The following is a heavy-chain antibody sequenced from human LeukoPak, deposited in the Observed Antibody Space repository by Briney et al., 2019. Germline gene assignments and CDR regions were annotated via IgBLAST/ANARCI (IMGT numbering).Heavy chain of an antibody. J-gene: IGHJ4*02. CDR2: FDPEDGET. CDR3: AKDSIAVAGTYFDY. CDR1: GYTLTELS. Sequence: ASVKVSCKVSGYTLTELSMHWVRQAPGKGLEWMGGFDPEDGETIYAQKFQGRVTMTEDTSTDTAYMELSRLRSDETAVYYCAKDSIAVAGTYFDYWGQGTLVTVSS. D-gene: IGHD6-19*01. V-gene: IGHV1-24*01.